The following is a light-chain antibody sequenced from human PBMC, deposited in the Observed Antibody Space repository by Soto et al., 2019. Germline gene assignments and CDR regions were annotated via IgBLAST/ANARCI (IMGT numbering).Light chain of an antibody. CDR3: QQYGSAPFT. CDR1: QSVSSSY. J-gene: IGKJ5*01. CDR2: GAS. Sequence: EIVVTQSPGTLSLSPGERATLSCRASQSVSSSYLAWYQQKPGQAPRLLIYGASSRATGIPDRFSGSGSGTDFTLTISRLEPDDVAGYYCQQYGSAPFTFGQGTRLEIK. V-gene: IGKV3-20*01.